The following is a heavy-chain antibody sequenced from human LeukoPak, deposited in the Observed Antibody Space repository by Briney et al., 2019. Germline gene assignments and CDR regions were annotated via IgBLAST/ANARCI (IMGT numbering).Heavy chain of an antibody. CDR1: GDIVSSNSAA. J-gene: IGHJ4*02. Sequence: PSQTLSLTCAISGDIVSSNSAAWNWIRQSPSRGLEWLGRTYYRSKWYNDYAVSVKSRITINPDTSKNQFSLQLNSVTPEDTAVYYCARQDYYDSSGYYYFDYWGQGTLVTVSS. D-gene: IGHD3-22*01. CDR2: TYYRSKWYN. CDR3: ARQDYYDSSGYYYFDY. V-gene: IGHV6-1*01.